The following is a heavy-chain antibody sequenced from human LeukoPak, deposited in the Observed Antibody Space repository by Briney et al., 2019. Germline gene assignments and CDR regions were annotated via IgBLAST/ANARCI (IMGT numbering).Heavy chain of an antibody. Sequence: GVALPISCTGSGHSFISLCIGWVRQIPGKGLDWMGSLNSGDSDTRNSPSFQGQVTISADKSISTAYLQWSSLKASDTPMYYCARHVSPVRSSSYFDYWGQGTLVTVSS. CDR2: LNSGDSDT. CDR3: ARHVSPVRSSSYFDY. CDR1: GHSFISLC. V-gene: IGHV5-51*01. J-gene: IGHJ4*02. D-gene: IGHD6-13*01.